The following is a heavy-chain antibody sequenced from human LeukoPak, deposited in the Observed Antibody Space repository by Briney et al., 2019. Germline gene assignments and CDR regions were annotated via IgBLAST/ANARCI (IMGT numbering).Heavy chain of an antibody. Sequence: QAGGSLRLSCAASGFTFSSYWMSWVRQAPGKGLEWVANIKQDGSEKYYVDSVKGRFTISRDNAKNSLYLQMNSLRAEDTAVYYCARVPDIVVVVAATPDYWGQGTLVTVSS. D-gene: IGHD2-15*01. J-gene: IGHJ4*02. CDR3: ARVPDIVVVVAATPDY. V-gene: IGHV3-7*01. CDR2: IKQDGSEK. CDR1: GFTFSSYW.